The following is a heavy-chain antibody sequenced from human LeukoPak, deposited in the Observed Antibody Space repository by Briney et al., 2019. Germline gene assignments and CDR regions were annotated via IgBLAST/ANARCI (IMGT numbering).Heavy chain of an antibody. CDR3: ARDQYSSSWYVRPGWFDP. Sequence: PGGSLRLSCTASGFTFSSYWMSWVRQAPGKGLEWVANMKQDETEKYYVDSVKGRFTISRDNAENSLYLQMNSLRAEDTAVYYCARDQYSSSWYVRPGWFDPWGQGTLVTVSS. CDR2: MKQDETEK. V-gene: IGHV3-7*01. CDR1: GFTFSSYW. D-gene: IGHD6-13*01. J-gene: IGHJ5*02.